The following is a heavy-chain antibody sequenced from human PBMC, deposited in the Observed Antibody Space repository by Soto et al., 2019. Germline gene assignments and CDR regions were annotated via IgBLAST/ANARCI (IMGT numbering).Heavy chain of an antibody. CDR3: ARVGSYGDYDY. D-gene: IGHD4-17*01. CDR1: AGTMSSGAND. V-gene: IGHV4-30-4*01. J-gene: IGHJ4*02. Sequence: WQALCRTRSVSAGTMSSGANDWSWIRQHPGTGLEWIGYIYYSGSTYYNPSLKSRVTISVDTSKNQFSLKLSSVTAADTAVYYCARVGSYGDYDYWGQGTLVTVS. CDR2: IYYSGST.